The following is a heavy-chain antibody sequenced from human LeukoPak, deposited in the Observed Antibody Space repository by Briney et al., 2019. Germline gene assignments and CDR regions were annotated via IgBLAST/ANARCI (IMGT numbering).Heavy chain of an antibody. CDR3: AKESRGSSWYYYYGMDV. J-gene: IGHJ6*02. D-gene: IGHD6-13*01. Sequence: GGSLRLSCAASGFTFSSYGMHWVRQAPGKGLEGVAFIRYDGSNKYYADSVKGRFTISRDNSKNTLYLQMNSLRAEDTAVYYCAKESRGSSWYYYYGMDVWGQGTTVTVSS. CDR2: IRYDGSNK. V-gene: IGHV3-30*02. CDR1: GFTFSSYG.